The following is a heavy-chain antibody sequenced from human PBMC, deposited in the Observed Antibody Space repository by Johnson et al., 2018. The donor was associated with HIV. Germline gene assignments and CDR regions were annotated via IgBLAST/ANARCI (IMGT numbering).Heavy chain of an antibody. CDR2: IRSKAYGGTT. CDR1: GFTFGAYA. CDR3: TGGLDLRAFDI. J-gene: IGHJ3*02. D-gene: IGHD6-19*01. V-gene: IGHV3-49*03. Sequence: VQLVESGGGLVQPGRSLRLSCSASGFTFGAYALSWFRQAPGKGLEWVGFIRSKAYGGTTEYAASVKGRFTISRDDSQNIAYLQMNSLKTEDTAMYYGTGGLDLRAFDIWGQGKMVTVSS.